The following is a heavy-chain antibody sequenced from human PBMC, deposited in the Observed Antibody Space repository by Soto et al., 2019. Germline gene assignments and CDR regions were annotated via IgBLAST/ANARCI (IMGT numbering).Heavy chain of an antibody. V-gene: IGHV1-18*01. CDR3: AMVDVYVTPSPQDV. D-gene: IGHD3-16*01. Sequence: QVQLVQSGAEVKNPGASVKVSCKASGYTFTRYGIGWARQAPAQGLEWMGWIKTYNGNTNYAQNVQGRVTLTTDTSTSTAYMELRSLRSNDTAIYYCAMVDVYVTPSPQDVWGQGTTVIVSS. CDR1: GYTFTRYG. CDR2: IKTYNGNT. J-gene: IGHJ6*02.